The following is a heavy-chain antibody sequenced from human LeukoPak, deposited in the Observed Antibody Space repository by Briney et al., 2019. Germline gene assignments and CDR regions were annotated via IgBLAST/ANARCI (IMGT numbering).Heavy chain of an antibody. CDR1: GFTSNDNA. V-gene: IGHV3-9*02. Sequence: GRSLRLSCAASGFTSNDNAIHWVRQAPGKGLEWVSGFSWSSGSIGYADSVKGRFTISRDNAKNSPYLQMDSLRAEDTALYYCASDKKRGPLDYWGQGTLVTVSS. CDR3: ASDKKRGPLDY. CDR2: FSWSSGSI. J-gene: IGHJ4*02.